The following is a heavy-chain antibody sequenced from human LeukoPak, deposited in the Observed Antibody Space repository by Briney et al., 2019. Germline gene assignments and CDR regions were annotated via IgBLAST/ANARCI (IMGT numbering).Heavy chain of an antibody. J-gene: IGHJ4*02. Sequence: PSETLSLTCTVSGGSISYYYWNWIRQPPGKGLEWIGYIYSSGSTNYNPSLKSRVTISLDTSKNQFSLKLSSVTAADTAVYYCASSGSSGRIYYWGQGTLVTVSS. V-gene: IGHV4-59*01. CDR3: ASSGSSGRIYY. CDR1: GGSISYYY. D-gene: IGHD3-10*01. CDR2: IYSSGST.